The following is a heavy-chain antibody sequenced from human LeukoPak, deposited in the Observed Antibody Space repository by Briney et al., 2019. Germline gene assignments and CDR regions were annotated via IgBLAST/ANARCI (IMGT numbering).Heavy chain of an antibody. CDR3: AKDIVEHRGYFDY. J-gene: IGHJ4*02. V-gene: IGHV3-48*04. CDR2: ISSSGSTI. CDR1: GFTFSSYS. Sequence: PGGSLRLSCAASGFTFSSYSMNWVRQAPGKGLEWVSYISSSGSTIYYADSVKGRFTISRDNAKNSLYLQMNSLRAEDTAVYYCAKDIVEHRGYFDYWGQGTLVTVSS. D-gene: IGHD3-22*01.